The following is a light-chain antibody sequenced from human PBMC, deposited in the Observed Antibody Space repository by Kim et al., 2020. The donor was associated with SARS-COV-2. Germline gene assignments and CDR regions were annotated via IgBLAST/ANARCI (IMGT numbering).Light chain of an antibody. J-gene: IGLJ2*01. CDR1: KLGDRY. CDR2: QDS. Sequence: VSPGQTASITCSGDKLGDRYACWYHQKPGQSPVLVIYQDSKRPSGIPERFSGSNSGNTATLTISGTQAMDEADYYCQAWDSSTVVFGGGTQLTVL. V-gene: IGLV3-1*01. CDR3: QAWDSSTVV.